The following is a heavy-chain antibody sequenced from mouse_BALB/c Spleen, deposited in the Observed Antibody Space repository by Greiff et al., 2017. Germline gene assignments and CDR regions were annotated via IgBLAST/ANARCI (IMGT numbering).Heavy chain of an antibody. V-gene: IGHV1-20*02. D-gene: IGHD2-14*01. CDR1: GYSFTGYF. Sequence: EVKLMESGPELVKPGASVKISCKASGYSFTGYFMNWVMQSHGKSLEWIGRINPYNGDTFYNQKFKGKATLTVDKSSSTAHMELRSLASEDSAVYYCARRRYDGGFDYWGQGTTLTVSS. J-gene: IGHJ2*01. CDR3: ARRRYDGGFDY. CDR2: INPYNGDT.